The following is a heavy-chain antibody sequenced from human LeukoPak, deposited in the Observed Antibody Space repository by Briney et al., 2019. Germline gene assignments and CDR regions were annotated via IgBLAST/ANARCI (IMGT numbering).Heavy chain of an antibody. CDR2: ISAYSGST. CDR3: TKLKEYCSTSSCSLYYFDS. Sequence: QAGGSLRLSCAASGFTVKSYALTWVRQAPGKGLEWVSTISAYSGSTLYADSVKGRFTISRDISKNTLYLQMSSLRAEDTAVYYCTKLKEYCSTSSCSLYYFDSWGQGTLVTVSS. J-gene: IGHJ4*02. V-gene: IGHV3-23*01. CDR1: GFTVKSYA. D-gene: IGHD2-2*01.